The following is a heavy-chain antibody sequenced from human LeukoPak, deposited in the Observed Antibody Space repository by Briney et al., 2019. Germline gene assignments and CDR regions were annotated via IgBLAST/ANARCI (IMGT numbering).Heavy chain of an antibody. CDR2: INPNSGGT. V-gene: IGHV1-2*06. J-gene: IGHJ4*02. D-gene: IGHD4-17*01. CDR3: AREGLRDYVMTGADY. Sequence: ASVKVSCEASGYTFTGYYIHWVRQAPGQGLEWMGRINPNSGGTNFARKFQGRVTMTRDMFISTVYLELNRLRSDDTAMNYCAREGLRDYVMTGADYWGQGTPVTVSS. CDR1: GYTFTGYY.